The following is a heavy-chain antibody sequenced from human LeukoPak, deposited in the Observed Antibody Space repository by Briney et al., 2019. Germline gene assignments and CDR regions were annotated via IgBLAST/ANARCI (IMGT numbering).Heavy chain of an antibody. CDR3: ARLDFMTTVTTSYFQH. CDR1: GYTFTSYG. J-gene: IGHJ1*01. Sequence: ASVKVSCKASGYTFTSYGISWVRQAPGQGLEWMGWISAYNGNTNYAQKLQGRVTMTTDASTSTAYMELRSLRSDDTAVYYCARLDFMTTVTTSYFQHWGQGTLVTVSS. CDR2: ISAYNGNT. D-gene: IGHD4-17*01. V-gene: IGHV1-18*01.